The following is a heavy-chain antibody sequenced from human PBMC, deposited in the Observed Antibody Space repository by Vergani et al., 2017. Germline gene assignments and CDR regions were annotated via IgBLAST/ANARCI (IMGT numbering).Heavy chain of an antibody. CDR2: IYSGGST. CDR1: GFTVSSNY. CDR3: AREDTTVGGWYFDL. Sequence: EVQLVESGGGLIQPGGSLRLSCAASGFTVSSNYMSWVRQAPGKGLEWVSVIYSGGSTYYADSVTCRFTISRDNSKNTLYLQMNSLRAEDTAVYYCAREDTTVGGWYFDLWGRGTLVTVSS. V-gene: IGHV3-53*01. D-gene: IGHD4-23*01. J-gene: IGHJ2*01.